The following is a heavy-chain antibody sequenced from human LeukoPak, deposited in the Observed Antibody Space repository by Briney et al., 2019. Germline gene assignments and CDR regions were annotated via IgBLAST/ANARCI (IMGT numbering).Heavy chain of an antibody. CDR1: GFTFSSYA. CDR3: ARGPYYDILTGYGFRNNWFDP. Sequence: GGSLRLSCAASGFTFSSYAMHWVRQAPGKGLEWVAVISYDGSNKYYADSVKGRFTISRDNSKNTLYLQMNSLRAEDTAVYYCARGPYYDILTGYGFRNNWFDPWGQGTLVTVSS. V-gene: IGHV3-30*04. D-gene: IGHD3-9*01. J-gene: IGHJ5*02. CDR2: ISYDGSNK.